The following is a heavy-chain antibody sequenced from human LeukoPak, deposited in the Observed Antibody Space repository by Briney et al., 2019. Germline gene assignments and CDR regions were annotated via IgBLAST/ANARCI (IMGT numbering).Heavy chain of an antibody. Sequence: SETLSLTCTVSGGSISSHYWSWIRQPAGKGLEWIGRIYTSGSTNYNPSLKSRVTISVDKSKNQFSLKLSSVTAADTAVYYCAREGGRWELLPFDYWGQGTLVTVSS. D-gene: IGHD1-26*01. V-gene: IGHV4-4*07. CDR1: GGSISSHY. CDR3: AREGGRWELLPFDY. CDR2: IYTSGST. J-gene: IGHJ4*02.